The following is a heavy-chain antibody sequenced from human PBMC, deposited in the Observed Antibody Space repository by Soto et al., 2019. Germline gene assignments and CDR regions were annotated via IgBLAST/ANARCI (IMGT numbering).Heavy chain of an antibody. Sequence: ASVKVSCKASGYTFTGYYMHWVRQAPGQGLEWMGWINPNSGGTNYAQKFQGWVTMTRDTSISTAYMELSRLRSDDTAVYYCARDKECGIPRAVYDYSRQGTLVTVSS. D-gene: IGHD3-3*01. CDR2: INPNSGGT. V-gene: IGHV1-2*04. CDR1: GYTFTGYY. J-gene: IGHJ4*02. CDR3: ARDKECGIPRAVYDY.